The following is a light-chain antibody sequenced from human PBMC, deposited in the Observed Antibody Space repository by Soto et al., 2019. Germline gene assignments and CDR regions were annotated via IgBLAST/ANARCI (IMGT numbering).Light chain of an antibody. V-gene: IGKV3-15*01. J-gene: IGKJ4*01. CDR1: QSVNNN. CDR2: GAS. CDR3: QQYNNWPLT. Sequence: EIVMTQSPATLSVSPGERATLSCRASQSVNNNLAWYQQKPGQAPRLLIYGASATATGIPARFSGSGSGTEFTLTISSLQSEDFAVYYCQQYNNWPLTFGGWTKVEIK.